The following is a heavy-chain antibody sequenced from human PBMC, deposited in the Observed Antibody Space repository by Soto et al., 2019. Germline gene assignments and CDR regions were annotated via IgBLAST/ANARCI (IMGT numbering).Heavy chain of an antibody. J-gene: IGHJ4*02. D-gene: IGHD3-22*01. CDR1: GFTFSDSA. CDR3: TTETYYDDSSGFDY. V-gene: IGHV3-73*01. Sequence: PGGSLRLSCAASGFTFSDSAMHWVRQASGKGLEWVGRIRSKTNDYATRYAASVKGRFTISRDDSKNTLYLQMNSLKTEDTAVYYCTTETYYDDSSGFDYWGQGTLDPVSS. CDR2: IRSKTNDYAT.